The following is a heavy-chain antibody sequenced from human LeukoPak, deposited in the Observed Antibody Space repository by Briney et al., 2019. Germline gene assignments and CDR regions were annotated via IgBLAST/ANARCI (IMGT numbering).Heavy chain of an antibody. CDR2: IYYSGST. Sequence: SETLSLTCTVSGGSISSYYWSWIRQPPGKGLEWIGYIYYSGSTNYNPSLKSRVTISVDMSKNQFSLKLRSVTAADTAVYYCARALRGGNSYGYLDSWGQGSLVAVSS. CDR3: ARALRGGNSYGYLDS. CDR1: GGSISSYY. J-gene: IGHJ4*02. D-gene: IGHD5-18*01. V-gene: IGHV4-59*01.